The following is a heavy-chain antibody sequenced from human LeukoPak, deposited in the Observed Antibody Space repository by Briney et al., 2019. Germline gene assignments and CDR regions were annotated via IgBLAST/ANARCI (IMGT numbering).Heavy chain of an antibody. V-gene: IGHV4-34*01. Sequence: PSETLSLTCAVYGGSFSGYYWSWIRQPPGKGLEWIGEINHSGSTNYNPSLKSRVTISVDTSKNLFSLKLSSVTAADTAVYYCAREDSSGYPTLDYWGQGTLVTVSS. J-gene: IGHJ4*02. CDR3: AREDSSGYPTLDY. CDR2: INHSGST. CDR1: GGSFSGYY. D-gene: IGHD3-22*01.